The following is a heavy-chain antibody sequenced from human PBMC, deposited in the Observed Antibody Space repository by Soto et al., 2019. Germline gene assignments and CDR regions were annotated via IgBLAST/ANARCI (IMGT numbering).Heavy chain of an antibody. V-gene: IGHV4-59*01. J-gene: IGHJ4*02. CDR1: GGSISSYY. CDR3: ARDPGSWYFDS. Sequence: SSETLSLTCTVSGGSISSYYWSWIRQPPGKGLELIGYVYYSGSTNYNPSLRSRVNISVDTSKNQLSLKMSSVIAADTAVYYCARDPGSWYFDSWGQGILVTVSS. D-gene: IGHD3-10*01. CDR2: VYYSGST.